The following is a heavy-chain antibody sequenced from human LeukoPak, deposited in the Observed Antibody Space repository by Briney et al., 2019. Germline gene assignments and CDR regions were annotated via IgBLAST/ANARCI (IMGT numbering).Heavy chain of an antibody. J-gene: IGHJ4*02. CDR3: ARKLGGSQCGGDCFFDH. CDR2: ISSTGSYT. V-gene: IGHV3-11*03. CDR1: GFTLSVYY. D-gene: IGHD2-21*02. Sequence: PGGSLRLSCEASGFTLSVYYMSWFRQAPGKGLEWIGYISSTGSYTTYADSVRGRFTISRNNAKGLLFLQMNNLRAEDTAVYYCARKLGGSQCGGDCFFDHWGQGTLVAVSS.